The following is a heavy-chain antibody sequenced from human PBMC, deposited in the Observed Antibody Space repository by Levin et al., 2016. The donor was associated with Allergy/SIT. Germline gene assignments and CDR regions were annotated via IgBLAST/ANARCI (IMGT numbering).Heavy chain of an antibody. CDR3: ARVGWLQLWTSYNWFDP. V-gene: IGHV1-18*04. J-gene: IGHJ5*02. D-gene: IGHD5-18*01. Sequence: ASVKVSCKASGYTFTSYGISWVRQAPGQGLEWMGWISAYNGNTNYAQKLQGRVTMTTDTSTSTAYMELRSLRSDDTAVYYCARVGWLQLWTSYNWFDPWGQGTLVTVSS. CDR2: ISAYNGNT. CDR1: GYTFTSYG.